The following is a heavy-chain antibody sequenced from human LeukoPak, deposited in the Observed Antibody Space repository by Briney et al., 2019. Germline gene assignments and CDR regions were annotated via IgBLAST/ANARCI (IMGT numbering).Heavy chain of an antibody. Sequence: GGSLKLSCAASGFTFSSYSMNWVRQAPGKGLEWVSSISSSSSYIYYADSVKGRFTISRDNAKNSLYLQMNSLRAEDTAVYYCARRNGEYRCSGGSCPFDYWGQGTLVTVSS. CDR1: GFTFSSYS. CDR3: ARRNGEYRCSGGSCPFDY. D-gene: IGHD2-15*01. CDR2: ISSSSSYI. V-gene: IGHV3-21*01. J-gene: IGHJ4*02.